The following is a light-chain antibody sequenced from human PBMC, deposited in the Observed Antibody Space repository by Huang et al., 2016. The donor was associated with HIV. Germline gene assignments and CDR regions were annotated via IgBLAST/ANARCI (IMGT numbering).Light chain of an antibody. Sequence: DIQMTQSPSTLSASVGDRVTITCRASQSISSWLAWYQQKPGKAPKLLIYKASTVESGVPSRFSGSGSGTEFTLTISSLQPDDFATYYCQQYNNYAWTFGQGTKVEIK. CDR3: QQYNNYAWT. CDR1: QSISSW. CDR2: KAS. J-gene: IGKJ1*01. V-gene: IGKV1-5*03.